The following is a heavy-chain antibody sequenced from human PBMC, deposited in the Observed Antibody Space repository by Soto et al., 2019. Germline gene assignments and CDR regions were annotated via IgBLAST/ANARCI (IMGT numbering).Heavy chain of an antibody. D-gene: IGHD3-16*01. CDR3: TRLEFGMFGAH. V-gene: IGHV4-4*02. CDR1: GDSITTSTSW. CDR2: IHHSGDT. Sequence: KTSETLSLTCVVSGDSITTSTSWWSWVRQPPGEGLEWIGEIHHSGDTNYDPSFESRATLSMDKPKNQFSLRLTSVTAADTAVYYCTRLEFGMFGAHWGQGSMVTVSS. J-gene: IGHJ4*02.